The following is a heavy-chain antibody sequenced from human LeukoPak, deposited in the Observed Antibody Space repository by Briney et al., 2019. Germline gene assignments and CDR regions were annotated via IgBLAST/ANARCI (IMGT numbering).Heavy chain of an antibody. Sequence: ASVKVSCKASGGTFSSYAISGVRQAPGQGLEWMGGIIPVFGTANYAQKFQGRVTITAGKSTSTAYMELSSLRSEDTAVYYCARAYCGGDCYRSYYYYMDVWGKGTTVTVSS. CDR2: IIPVFGTA. CDR3: ARAYCGGDCYRSYYYYMDV. D-gene: IGHD2-21*02. V-gene: IGHV1-69*06. CDR1: GGTFSSYA. J-gene: IGHJ6*03.